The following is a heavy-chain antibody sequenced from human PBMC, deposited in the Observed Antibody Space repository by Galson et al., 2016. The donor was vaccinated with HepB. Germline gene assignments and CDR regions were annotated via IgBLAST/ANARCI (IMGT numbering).Heavy chain of an antibody. CDR1: GYSSTNHA. Sequence: SVKVSCKASGYSSTNHAMNWVRQAPGQGLEWMGWINTKTGNPTYAQGFTGRFVFSLDTSVSTANLQISSLKAEDTAVYYCATAGSAYDRLDALDIWGQGTMVTVSS. CDR3: ATAGSAYDRLDALDI. CDR2: INTKTGNP. V-gene: IGHV7-4-1*02. D-gene: IGHD5-12*01. J-gene: IGHJ3*02.